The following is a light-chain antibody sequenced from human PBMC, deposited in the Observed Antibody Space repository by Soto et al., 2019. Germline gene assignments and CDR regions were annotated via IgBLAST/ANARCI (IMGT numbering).Light chain of an antibody. V-gene: IGLV2-14*01. CDR3: SSYASSSTLL. Sequence: SALTQPASVSGSPGQSITISCTGTSSDVGGYSYVSWYQQHPGKAPKLMIYEVSNRPSGVSNRFSGSKSGNTASLTISGVQVEDEADYYCSSYASSSTLLFGGGTKVTVL. J-gene: IGLJ2*01. CDR2: EVS. CDR1: SSDVGGYSY.